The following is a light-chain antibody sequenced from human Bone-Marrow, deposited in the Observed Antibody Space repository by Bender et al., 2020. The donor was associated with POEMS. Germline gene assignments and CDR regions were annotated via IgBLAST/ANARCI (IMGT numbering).Light chain of an antibody. J-gene: IGLJ1*01. Sequence: QSALTQPPSASGSPGQSVTISCTGSSVGNYNYVSWYQQHPGKAPKLLIYEVSKWSSGFPNRFSGSKFGDTASLTVAGLQAEDEAVYYCSSYTGNNNYVFGTGTKVTVL. CDR2: EVS. V-gene: IGLV2-8*01. CDR3: SSYTGNNNYV. CDR1: SVGNYNY.